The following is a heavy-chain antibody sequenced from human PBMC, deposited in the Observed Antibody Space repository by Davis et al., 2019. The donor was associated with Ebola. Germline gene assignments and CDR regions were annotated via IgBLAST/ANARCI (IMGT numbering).Heavy chain of an antibody. CDR3: AKVQRGI. V-gene: IGHV3-53*04. CDR1: VITFSSYA. Sequence: GGSLRLSCADSVITFSSYAMTWVRQAPGKGLEWVSVIYSGGSTYYADSVKGRFTISRHNSKNTLYLQMNSLRAEDTAVYYCAKVQRGIWGQGTMVTVSS. J-gene: IGHJ3*02. CDR2: IYSGGST. D-gene: IGHD2-2*01.